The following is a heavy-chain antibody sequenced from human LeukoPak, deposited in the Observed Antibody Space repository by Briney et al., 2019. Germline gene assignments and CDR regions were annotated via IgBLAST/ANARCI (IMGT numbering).Heavy chain of an antibody. CDR1: GGSFSGYY. D-gene: IGHD3-16*01. CDR2: IYYSGTS. V-gene: IGHV4-59*08. Sequence: SETLSLTCGVYGGSFSGYYWTWIRQSPGKGLEWIGYIYYSGTSQYNPSLKSRVSMSVDTSKNQFSLKLTSMTAADTAVYYCAGGELNYNGPFDWGRGTLVTVSS. J-gene: IGHJ4*02. CDR3: AGGELNYNGPFD.